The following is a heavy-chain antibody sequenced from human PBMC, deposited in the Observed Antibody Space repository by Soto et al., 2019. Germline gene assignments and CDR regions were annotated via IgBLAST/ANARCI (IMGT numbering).Heavy chain of an antibody. Sequence: QVQLVESGGGVVQPGRSLRLSCAASGFTFSSYGMHWVRQAPGKGLEWVAVIWYDGSNKYYADYVKGRFTISRDNSKNTLYLQMNSLRAEDTAVYYCASGVLMVYAIDYWGQGTLVTVSS. D-gene: IGHD2-8*01. CDR3: ASGVLMVYAIDY. CDR2: IWYDGSNK. V-gene: IGHV3-33*01. CDR1: GFTFSSYG. J-gene: IGHJ4*02.